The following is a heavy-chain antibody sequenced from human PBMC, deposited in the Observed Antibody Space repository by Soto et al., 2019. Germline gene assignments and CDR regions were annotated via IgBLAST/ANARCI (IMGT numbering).Heavy chain of an antibody. Sequence: SETLSLTCTVSGGSISSGGYYWSWIRQHPGKGLEWIGYIYYSGSTYYNPSLKSRVTISVDTSKNQFSLKLSSVTAADTAVYYCAGHNYDSSGPGVDVWGQGTTVTVSS. CDR1: GGSISSGGYY. D-gene: IGHD3-22*01. J-gene: IGHJ6*02. CDR2: IYYSGST. CDR3: AGHNYDSSGPGVDV. V-gene: IGHV4-31*03.